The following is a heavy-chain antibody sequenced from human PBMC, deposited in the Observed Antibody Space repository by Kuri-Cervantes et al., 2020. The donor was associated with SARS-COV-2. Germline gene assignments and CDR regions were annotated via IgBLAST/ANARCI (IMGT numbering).Heavy chain of an antibody. D-gene: IGHD3-22*01. V-gene: IGHV3-30*18. J-gene: IGHJ4*02. CDR2: ISYDGSNK. CDR1: GFTFSSYG. CDR3: AKDLPYDSSGYLFDY. Sequence: GESLKISCAASGFTFSSYGMHWVRQAPGKGLEWVAVISYDGSNKYYADSVKGRFTISRDNSKNTLYLQMNSLRAEDTAVYYCAKDLPYDSSGYLFDYWGQGTLVTVSS.